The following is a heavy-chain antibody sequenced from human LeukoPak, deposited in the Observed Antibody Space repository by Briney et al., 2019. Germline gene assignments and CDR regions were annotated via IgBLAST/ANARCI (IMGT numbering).Heavy chain of an antibody. V-gene: IGHV1-18*01. Sequence: ASVKVSCKASGYSFTRNAIHWVRQAPGQRLEWMGWISAYNGNTNYAQKLQGRVTMTTDTSTSTAYMELRSLRSDDTAVYYCARGQRYWGSGWYFGAFDIWGQGTMVTVSS. CDR3: ARGQRYWGSGWYFGAFDI. CDR2: ISAYNGNT. J-gene: IGHJ3*02. CDR1: GYSFTRNA. D-gene: IGHD6-19*01.